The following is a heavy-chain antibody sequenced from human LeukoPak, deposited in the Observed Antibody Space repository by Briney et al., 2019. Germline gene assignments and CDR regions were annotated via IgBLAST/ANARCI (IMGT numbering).Heavy chain of an antibody. CDR3: ARGRPHGNDY. Sequence: ASVKVSCKASGYSFTSNYIHWVRQAPGQGLEWMGMIYPRDGSTSYAQKFQGRVTVTRDTSTSTVHMELSGLRSEDTAVYYCARGRPHGNDYWGQGALVTVSS. D-gene: IGHD4-23*01. V-gene: IGHV1-46*01. CDR2: IYPRDGST. J-gene: IGHJ4*02. CDR1: GYSFTSNY.